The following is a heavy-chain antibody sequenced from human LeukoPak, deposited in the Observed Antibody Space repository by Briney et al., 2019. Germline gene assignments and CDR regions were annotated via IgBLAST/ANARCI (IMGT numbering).Heavy chain of an antibody. CDR3: AGQGIAAAGRQRTDYYYYYGMDV. CDR1: GGSISSSNW. V-gene: IGHV4-4*02. CDR2: IYHSEST. Sequence: SETLSLTCAVSGGSISSSNWWSWVRQPPGKGLEWIGEIYHSESTNYNPSLKSRVTTSVDKSKNQFSLKLSSVTAADTAVYYCAGQGIAAAGRQRTDYYYYYGMDVWGKGTTVTVSS. J-gene: IGHJ6*04. D-gene: IGHD6-13*01.